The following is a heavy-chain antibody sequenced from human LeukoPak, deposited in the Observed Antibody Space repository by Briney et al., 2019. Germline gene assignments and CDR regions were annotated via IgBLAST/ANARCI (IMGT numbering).Heavy chain of an antibody. CDR1: GYTFTTHD. CDR3: ARGVGYGSGPGGYYYGMDV. CDR2: MSPNSGDT. Sequence: ASVKVSCKASGYTFTTHDINWVRQATGQGLEWLGWMSPNSGDTGYAQKFQGRVTMTSDSSISTAYMELSSLRSEDTAVYYCARGVGYGSGPGGYYYGMDVWGQGTTVTVSS. D-gene: IGHD3-10*01. J-gene: IGHJ6*02. V-gene: IGHV1-8*01.